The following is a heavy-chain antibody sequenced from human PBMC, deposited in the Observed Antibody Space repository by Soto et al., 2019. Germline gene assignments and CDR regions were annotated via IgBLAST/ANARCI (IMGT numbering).Heavy chain of an antibody. J-gene: IGHJ6*02. Sequence: QGQLVQSGGEVKKPGASVKLSCTASGYTFTSYGISWVRQAPGQGLEWMGWISACNGKTNYAQNVQGRVTMTTDTSTRTAYMDLRSLRSDDTAVYYCARGGDVNYYHGMDVWGQGTTVTVSS. CDR1: GYTFTSYG. V-gene: IGHV1-18*01. D-gene: IGHD5-12*01. CDR2: ISACNGKT. CDR3: ARGGDVNYYHGMDV.